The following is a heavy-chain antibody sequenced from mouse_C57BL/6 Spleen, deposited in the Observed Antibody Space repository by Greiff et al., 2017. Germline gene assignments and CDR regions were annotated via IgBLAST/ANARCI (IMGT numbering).Heavy chain of an antibody. CDR3: ARDDDGMDY. V-gene: IGHV7-1*01. J-gene: IGHJ4*01. Sequence: EVKLVESGGGLVQSGRSLRLSCATSGFTFSDFYMEWVRQAPGKGLEWIAASRNKANDYTTEYSASVKGRFIVSRDTSQSILYLQMNALRAEDTAIYYCARDDDGMDYWGQGTSVTVSS. CDR1: GFTFSDFY. CDR2: SRNKANDYTT.